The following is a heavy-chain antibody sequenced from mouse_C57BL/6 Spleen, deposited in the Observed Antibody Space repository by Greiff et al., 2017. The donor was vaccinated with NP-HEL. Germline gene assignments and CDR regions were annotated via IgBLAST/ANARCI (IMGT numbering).Heavy chain of an antibody. V-gene: IGHV2-9-1*01. D-gene: IGHD2-4*01. CDR1: GFSLTSYA. Sequence: VKVVESGPGLVAPSQSLSITCTVSGFSLTSYAISWVRQPPGKGLEWLGVIWTGGGTNYNSALKSRLSISKDNTKSQVFLKMNSLQTDDTARYYCARWDYDRRYYAMDYWGQGTSVTDSS. CDR3: ARWDYDRRYYAMDY. CDR2: IWTGGGT. J-gene: IGHJ4*01.